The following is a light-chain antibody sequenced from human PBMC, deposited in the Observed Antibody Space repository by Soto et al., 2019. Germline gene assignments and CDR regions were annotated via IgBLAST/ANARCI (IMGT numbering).Light chain of an antibody. Sequence: EIVLTQSPGTLSLSPGERATLSCRASQSVRNTYLGWYQQNPGQAPRLLVSGASSRATGITDRYSGSGSGREVTLTINRLEPEDFAVYFCQQYGESPPTFGGGTKVEIK. V-gene: IGKV3-20*01. CDR1: QSVRNTY. CDR2: GAS. J-gene: IGKJ4*01. CDR3: QQYGESPPT.